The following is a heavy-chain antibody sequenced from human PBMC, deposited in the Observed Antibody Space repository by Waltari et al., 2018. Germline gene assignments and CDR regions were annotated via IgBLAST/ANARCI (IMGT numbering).Heavy chain of an antibody. J-gene: IGHJ6*02. D-gene: IGHD3-9*01. V-gene: IGHV1-58*01. CDR3: AAADAGYYSGYYYYYGMDV. CDR1: GFTFTSSA. CDR2: IVVGSGNT. Sequence: QMQLVQSGPEVKKPGTSVKVSCKASGFTFTSSAVQWVRQARGQRLEWIGWIVVGSGNTNYAQKFQERVTITRDMSTSTAYMELSSLRSEDTAVYYCAAADAGYYSGYYYYYGMDVWGQGTTVTVSS.